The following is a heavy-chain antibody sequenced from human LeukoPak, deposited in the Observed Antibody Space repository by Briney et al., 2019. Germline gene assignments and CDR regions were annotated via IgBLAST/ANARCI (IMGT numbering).Heavy chain of an antibody. V-gene: IGHV4-59*01. CDR2: IYYSGST. CDR3: ARAEYGDYGGSDAFDI. CDR1: GGSISSYY. Sequence: SETLSLTCTVSGGSISSYYWSWIRQPPGKGLECIGYIYYSGSTNYNPSLKSRVTISVDTSKNQFSLKLSSVTAADTAVYYCARAEYGDYGGSDAFDIWGQGTMVTVSS. D-gene: IGHD4-17*01. J-gene: IGHJ3*02.